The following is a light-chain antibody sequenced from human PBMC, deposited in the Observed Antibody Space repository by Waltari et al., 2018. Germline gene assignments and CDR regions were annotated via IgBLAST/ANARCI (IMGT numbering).Light chain of an antibody. CDR2: KVS. J-gene: IGKJ1*01. Sequence: DVVVTQSPLSLPVTLGQPASVSCRSSRSLEHSDGNTYLSWFHQRPGQSPRRLIYKVSNRDSGVPDRFSGSGSGTDFTLKINRVEAEDVGLYYCLHATFWPWTFGQGTKVEI. V-gene: IGKV2-30*02. CDR1: RSLEHSDGNTY. CDR3: LHATFWPWT.